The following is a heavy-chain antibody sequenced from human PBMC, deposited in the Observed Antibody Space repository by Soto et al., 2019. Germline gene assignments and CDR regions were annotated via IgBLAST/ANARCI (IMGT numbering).Heavy chain of an antibody. D-gene: IGHD2-15*01. Sequence: SETLSLTCTVSGGSISSSSYYWGWIRQPPGKGLEWIGSIYYSGSTYYNPSLKSRVTISVDTSKNQFSLKLSSVTAADTAVYYCARDRGREANCSGGSCYSGNNWFDPWGQGTLVTVSS. CDR3: ARDRGREANCSGGSCYSGNNWFDP. CDR1: GGSISSSSYY. J-gene: IGHJ5*02. CDR2: IYYSGST. V-gene: IGHV4-39*07.